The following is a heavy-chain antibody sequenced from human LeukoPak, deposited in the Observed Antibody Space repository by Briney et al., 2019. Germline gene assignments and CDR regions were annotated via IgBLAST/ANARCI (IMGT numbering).Heavy chain of an antibody. V-gene: IGHV3-23*01. D-gene: IGHD3-10*01. CDR1: GFTFSSYA. Sequence: GGSLRLSCAASGFTFSSYAMSWVRQAPGKGLEWISALSGNGGSTYYSDSVKGRFTISRDNSKNTLYLQMNSLRAEDSAVYYCAKESGFWGLGSGSYFDYWGQGTLVTVSS. CDR2: LSGNGGST. J-gene: IGHJ4*02. CDR3: AKESGFWGLGSGSYFDY.